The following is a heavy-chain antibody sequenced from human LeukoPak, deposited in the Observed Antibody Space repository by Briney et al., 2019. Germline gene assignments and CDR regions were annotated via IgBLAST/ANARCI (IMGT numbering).Heavy chain of an antibody. CDR1: GGSFSGYY. CDR2: INHSGST. Sequence: SETLSLTCAVYGGSFSGYYWSWIRQPPGKGLEWIGEINHSGSTNYNPSLKSRVTISVDTSKNEFSLKLSSVTAADTAVYYCAGKYDILPGYGGSLDYWGQGNLVTVSS. J-gene: IGHJ4*02. CDR3: AGKYDILPGYGGSLDY. D-gene: IGHD3-9*01. V-gene: IGHV4-34*01.